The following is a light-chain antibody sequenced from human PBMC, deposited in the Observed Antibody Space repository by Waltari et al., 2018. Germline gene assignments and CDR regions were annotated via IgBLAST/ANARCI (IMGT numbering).Light chain of an antibody. V-gene: IGLV2-11*01. CDR2: SVS. CDR1: SSDVGNYNY. J-gene: IGLJ1*01. Sequence: QSALTQPRSVSGSPGQSVTISCTGTSSDVGNYNYVSWYQQHPGKAPKLMISSVSPRPSGVPDRFSGSKSGNTASLTISGLQAEDEADYYCCSYAGTYTYVFGTGTKVTVL. CDR3: CSYAGTYTYV.